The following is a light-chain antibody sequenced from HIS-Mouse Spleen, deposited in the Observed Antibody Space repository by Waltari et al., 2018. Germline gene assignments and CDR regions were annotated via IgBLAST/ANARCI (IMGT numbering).Light chain of an antibody. Sequence: DIQMTQSPSSLSASVGDRVTITCRASQIISSYLNWYQQKPGKAPKRLIYAASSLQSGFPSRFSGSGSGTDFTLTISSLQPEDFATYYCQQSYSTLMYTFGQGTKLEIK. V-gene: IGKV1-39*01. CDR3: QQSYSTLMYT. CDR1: QIISSY. J-gene: IGKJ2*01. CDR2: AAS.